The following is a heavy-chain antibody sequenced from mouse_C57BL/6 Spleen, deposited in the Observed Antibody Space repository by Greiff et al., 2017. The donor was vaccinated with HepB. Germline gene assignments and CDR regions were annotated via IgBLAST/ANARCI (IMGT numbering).Heavy chain of an antibody. Sequence: QVQLKQPGAELVKPGASVKLSCKASGYTFTSYWMHWVKQRPGQGLEWIGMIHPNSGSTNYNEKFKSKATLTVDKSSSTAYMQLSSLTSEDSAVYYCARVNWDYAMDYWGQGTSVTVSS. CDR3: ARVNWDYAMDY. J-gene: IGHJ4*01. CDR2: IHPNSGST. CDR1: GYTFTSYW. D-gene: IGHD4-1*01. V-gene: IGHV1-64*01.